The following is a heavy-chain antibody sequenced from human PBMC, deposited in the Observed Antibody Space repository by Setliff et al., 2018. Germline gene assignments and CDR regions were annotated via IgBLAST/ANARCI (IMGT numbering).Heavy chain of an antibody. CDR2: IYPGDSHT. Sequence: GESLKISCKGSGYSFRNFWIGWVRQLPGKGLEWMGIIYPGDSHTRYSPSFQGQVTISTDTSINTPFLQWNNLKASDTAGYYCAGRGERFFNWFDAWGQGTLVTVSS. CDR3: AGRGERFFNWFDA. J-gene: IGHJ5*02. V-gene: IGHV5-51*01. D-gene: IGHD2-21*01. CDR1: GYSFRNFW.